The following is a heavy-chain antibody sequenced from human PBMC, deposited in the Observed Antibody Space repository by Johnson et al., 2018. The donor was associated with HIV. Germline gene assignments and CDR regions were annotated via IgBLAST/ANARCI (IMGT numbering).Heavy chain of an antibody. D-gene: IGHD2-8*01. V-gene: IGHV3-30*04. CDR1: GFTFSSAI. J-gene: IGHJ3*01. CDR2: MSYDGINQ. Sequence: QVQLVESGGGVVQPGKSLTLSCSASGFTFSSAIMHWVRQAPGKGLEWLAAMSYDGINQGYADSLRGLFTISRDNYKNTLSLQMNSLTTEYTAIYYCARVSLIVDSFPEWGQGTMVLVSS. CDR3: ARVSLIVDSFPE.